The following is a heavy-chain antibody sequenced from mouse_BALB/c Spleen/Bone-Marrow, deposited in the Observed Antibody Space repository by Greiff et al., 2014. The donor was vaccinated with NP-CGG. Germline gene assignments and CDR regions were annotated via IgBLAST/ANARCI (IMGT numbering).Heavy chain of an antibody. Sequence: VQLQQSGAEVVKPGASVKVSCKASGYTFTNYWMQWVKQRPGQGLEWIGEIEPSDSYTNYNQDFKGKATLTVDKSSSTAYMQLSSLTSEDSAVYYCARGRTTVVSDHWGQGTSLTVSS. CDR2: IEPSDSYT. D-gene: IGHD1-1*01. CDR1: GYTFTNYW. J-gene: IGHJ2*02. V-gene: IGHV1-69*02. CDR3: ARGRTTVVSDH.